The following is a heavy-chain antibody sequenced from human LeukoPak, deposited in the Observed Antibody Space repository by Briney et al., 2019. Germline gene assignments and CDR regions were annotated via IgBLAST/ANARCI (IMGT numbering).Heavy chain of an antibody. D-gene: IGHD6-13*01. V-gene: IGHV3-11*03. CDR3: AAGTAADY. J-gene: IGHJ4*02. CDR2: VSSSSSYT. CDR1: GIPFSDFY. Sequence: GGSLRLSCVVSGIPFSDFYMNWIRQAPGKGLEWISYVSSSSSYTDYAESVKGRFSISRDNAKSALYLEMSDLRVEDTAVYYCAAGTAADYWGQGTLVIVSS.